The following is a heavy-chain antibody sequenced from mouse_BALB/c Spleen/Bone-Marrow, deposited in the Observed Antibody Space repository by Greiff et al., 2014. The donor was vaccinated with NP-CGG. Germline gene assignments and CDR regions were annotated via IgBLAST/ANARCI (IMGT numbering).Heavy chain of an antibody. CDR3: TRYDYDGVDY. CDR1: GYSITSDYA. J-gene: IGHJ2*01. D-gene: IGHD2-4*01. V-gene: IGHV3-2*02. Sequence: EVHLVESGPGLVKPSQSLSLTCTVTGYSITSDYAWNWIRQFPGNKLEWMGYISYSGSTSYNPSLKSRISITRDTSKNQFFPQLNSVTAEDTATYYCTRYDYDGVDYWGQGTTLTVSS. CDR2: ISYSGST.